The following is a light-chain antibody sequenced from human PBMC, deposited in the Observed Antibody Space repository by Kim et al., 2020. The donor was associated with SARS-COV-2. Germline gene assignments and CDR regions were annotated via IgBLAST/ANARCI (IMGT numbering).Light chain of an antibody. V-gene: IGLV2-8*01. J-gene: IGLJ2*01. CDR1: SSDVGTYNF. CDR3: SSYGGSNKLL. Sequence: QSALTQPPSAFRSPVQSVTISCTGSSSDVGTYNFVSWYQQHPGKVPKLMIYEVSKRPSGVPDRFSGSKSGNTASLTISGLQADDEADYYCSSYGGSNKLLFGGGTQLTVL. CDR2: EVS.